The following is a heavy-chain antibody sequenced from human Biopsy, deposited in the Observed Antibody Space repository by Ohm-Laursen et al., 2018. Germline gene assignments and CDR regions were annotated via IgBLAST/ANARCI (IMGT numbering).Heavy chain of an antibody. CDR2: NIPILGTG. Sequence: SSVKVSCNAPGGTFSNYGVNWVRQVPGQGLEWLGGNIPILGTGNYAQKFQDRVTVAADTSTSTATMELRSLRSDDTAVYYCATKLTGYFHHWGQGTLVIVSS. J-gene: IGHJ1*01. CDR1: GGTFSNYG. D-gene: IGHD3-9*01. CDR3: ATKLTGYFHH. V-gene: IGHV1-69*06.